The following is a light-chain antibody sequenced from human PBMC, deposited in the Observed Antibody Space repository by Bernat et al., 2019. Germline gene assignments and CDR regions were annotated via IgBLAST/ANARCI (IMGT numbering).Light chain of an antibody. J-gene: IGLJ3*02. CDR1: KLGDRY. CDR3: QAWDGTTWV. CDR2: KDN. V-gene: IGLV3-1*01. Sequence: SYEMTQPPSVSVSPGQTASITCSGDKLGDRYTCWYQQKPGQAPVLVMYKDNKRPSGIPERISGSNSGNTATLTISGTQAMDEADYYCQAWDGTTWVFGVGTRLTVL.